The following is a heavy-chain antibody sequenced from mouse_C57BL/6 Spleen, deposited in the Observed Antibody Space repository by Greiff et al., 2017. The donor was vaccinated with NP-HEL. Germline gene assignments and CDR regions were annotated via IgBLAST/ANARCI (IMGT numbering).Heavy chain of an antibody. D-gene: IGHD2-4*01. CDR2: ISYDGSN. CDR1: GYSITSGYY. CDR3: ARVFYYDYLYAMDY. Sequence: VQLKESGPGLVKPSQSLSLTCSVTGYSITSGYYWNWIRQFPGNKLEWMGYISYDGSNNYNPSLKNRISITRDTSKNQFFLKLNSVTTEDTATXYCARVFYYDYLYAMDYWGQGTSVTVSS. J-gene: IGHJ4*01. V-gene: IGHV3-6*01.